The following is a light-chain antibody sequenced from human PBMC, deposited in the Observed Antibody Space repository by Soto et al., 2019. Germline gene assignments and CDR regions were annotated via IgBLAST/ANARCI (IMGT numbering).Light chain of an antibody. Sequence: QSVLTQPASVSGSPGQSITISCTGTSGDVGTYNFVSWYQHHPAKAPKLMIYEGNKRPSGVSNRFSGSRSGNTASLTISGLQAEDEADYYCCSYTVGSSLLFGGGTKLTVL. V-gene: IGLV2-23*01. J-gene: IGLJ3*02. CDR3: CSYTVGSSLL. CDR1: SGDVGTYNF. CDR2: EGN.